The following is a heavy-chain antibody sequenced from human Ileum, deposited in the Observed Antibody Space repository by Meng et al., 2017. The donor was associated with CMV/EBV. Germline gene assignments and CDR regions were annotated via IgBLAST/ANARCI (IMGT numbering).Heavy chain of an antibody. Sequence: GGSLRLSCVASGFTFSNYWMHWVRQAPGKGLVWVSRINSDGSITTYADSVKGRFTISRDNAKNTLFLQMNSLRADDTALYYCAKDLDYYGSGSYAFDIWGQGTMVTVSS. J-gene: IGHJ3*02. CDR2: INSDGSIT. V-gene: IGHV3-74*01. D-gene: IGHD3-10*01. CDR3: AKDLDYYGSGSYAFDI. CDR1: GFTFSNYW.